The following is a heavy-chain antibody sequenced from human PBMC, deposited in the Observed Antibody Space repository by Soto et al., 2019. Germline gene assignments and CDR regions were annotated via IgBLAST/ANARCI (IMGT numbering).Heavy chain of an antibody. J-gene: IGHJ6*03. Sequence: GGSLRLSCAASGFTVSSNYMSWVRQAPGKGLEWVSVIYSGGSTYYADSVKGRFTISRDNSKNTLYLQMNSLRAEDTAVYYCARDRPSSWYSHYYMDVWDKGTTVTVSS. V-gene: IGHV3-66*01. CDR1: GFTVSSNY. CDR2: IYSGGST. CDR3: ARDRPSSWYSHYYMDV. D-gene: IGHD6-13*01.